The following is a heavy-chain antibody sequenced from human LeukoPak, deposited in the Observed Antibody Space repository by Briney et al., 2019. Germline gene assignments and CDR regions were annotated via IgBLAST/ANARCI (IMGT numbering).Heavy chain of an antibody. CDR2: IYYSGST. V-gene: IGHV4-59*08. D-gene: IGHD3-10*01. CDR1: GGSISSYY. Sequence: PSETLSLTCTVSGGSISSYYWSWIRQPPGKGLEWIGYIYYSGSTNYNPSLKSRVTISVDTSKNQFSLKLSSVTAADTAVYYCARHAEGVFDYWGQGTLVTVSS. J-gene: IGHJ4*02. CDR3: ARHAEGVFDY.